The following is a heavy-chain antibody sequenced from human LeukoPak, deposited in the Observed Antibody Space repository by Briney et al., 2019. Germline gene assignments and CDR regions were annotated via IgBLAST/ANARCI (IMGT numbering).Heavy chain of an antibody. CDR3: TKLRGASWDLLAFDY. Sequence: PGASLRLSCAASGFTFSSYAMSWVRQTPGKGLEWVSAISGGGDGTYYADSVKGRFTISRDNSKNTLYLQMNSLRAEDTAIYYCTKLRGASWDLLAFDYWGQGALVTVSS. CDR2: ISGGGDGT. J-gene: IGHJ4*02. D-gene: IGHD1-26*01. CDR1: GFTFSSYA. V-gene: IGHV3-23*01.